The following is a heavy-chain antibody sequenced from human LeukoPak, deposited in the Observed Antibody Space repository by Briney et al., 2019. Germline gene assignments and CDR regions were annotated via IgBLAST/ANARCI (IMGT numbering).Heavy chain of an antibody. D-gene: IGHD2-15*01. CDR1: GGTFSSYA. V-gene: IGHV1-69*13. CDR2: IIPIFGTA. CDR3: ASPRYCSGGSCQYFDY. Sequence: SVKVSCKASGGTFSSYAISWVRQAPGQGLEWMGGIIPIFGTANYAQKFQGRVTITADESTSTAYMELSSLRSEDTAVYYCASPRYCSGGSCQYFDYRGQGTLVTVSS. J-gene: IGHJ4*02.